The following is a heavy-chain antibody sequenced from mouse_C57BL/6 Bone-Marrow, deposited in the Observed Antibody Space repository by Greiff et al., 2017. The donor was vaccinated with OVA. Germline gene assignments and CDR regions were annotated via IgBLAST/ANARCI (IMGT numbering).Heavy chain of an antibody. V-gene: IGHV1-26*01. CDR3: ARYDYDREGFDY. J-gene: IGHJ2*01. Sequence: EVQLQQSGPELVKPGASVKISCKASGYTFTDYYMNWVKQSHGKSLEWIGDINPNNGGTSYNQKFKGKATLTVDKSSSTAYMELRSLTSEDSAVYYCARYDYDREGFDYWGQGTTLTVSS. CDR1: GYTFTDYY. D-gene: IGHD2-4*01. CDR2: INPNNGGT.